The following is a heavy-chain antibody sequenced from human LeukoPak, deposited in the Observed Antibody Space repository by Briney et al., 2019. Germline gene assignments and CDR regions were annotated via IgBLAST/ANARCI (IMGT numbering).Heavy chain of an antibody. CDR3: ARGLYSSGWYHYFDY. V-gene: IGHV1-2*06. CDR2: INPNSGGT. J-gene: IGHJ4*02. D-gene: IGHD6-19*01. CDR1: GYTFTGYY. Sequence: ASVKVSCKASGYTFTGYYMHWVRQAPGHGLEWMGRINPNSGGTTYAQKFQGRVTMTRDTSISTAYMELSRLRSDDTAVYYCARGLYSSGWYHYFDYWGQGTLVTVSS.